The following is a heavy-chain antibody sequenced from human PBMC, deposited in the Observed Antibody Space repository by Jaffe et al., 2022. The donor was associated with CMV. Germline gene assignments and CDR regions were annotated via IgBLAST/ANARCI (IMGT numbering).Heavy chain of an antibody. CDR3: VNRQPLHSSSWYGGFY. CDR1: GFTFSSYA. V-gene: IGHV3-64D*06. Sequence: EVQLVESGGGLVQPGGSLRLSCSASGFTFSSYAMHWVRQAPGKGLEYVSAISSNGGSTYYADSVKGRFTISRDNSKNTLYLQMSSLRAEDTAVYYCVNRQPLHSSSWYGGFYWGQGTLVTVSS. D-gene: IGHD6-13*01. J-gene: IGHJ4*02. CDR2: ISSNGGST.